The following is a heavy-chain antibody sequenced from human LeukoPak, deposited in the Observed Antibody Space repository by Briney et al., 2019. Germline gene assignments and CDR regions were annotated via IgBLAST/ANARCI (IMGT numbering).Heavy chain of an antibody. CDR2: ITHSGRT. Sequence: SETLSLTCAVSGESFSSYYWSWICQPPGKGLEWIAEITHSGRTNLNPSLKSRVTISVDTSKSQFSLKLTSVTAADTAVYYCARGSMGGSKDYYWGQGALVTVSS. CDR3: ARGSMGGSKDYY. D-gene: IGHD1-26*01. J-gene: IGHJ4*02. V-gene: IGHV4-34*01. CDR1: GESFSSYY.